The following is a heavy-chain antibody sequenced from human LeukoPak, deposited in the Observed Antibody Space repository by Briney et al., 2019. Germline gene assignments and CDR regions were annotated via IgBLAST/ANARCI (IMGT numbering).Heavy chain of an antibody. CDR2: IYSGGST. J-gene: IGHJ4*02. CDR3: ARDSSSSGRFDY. CDR1: GFTVSSNY. V-gene: IGHV3-53*05. Sequence: TGGSLRLSCAASGFTVSSNYMSWVRQAPGKGLEWVSVIYSGGSTYYADSVKGRFTISRDNSKNTLYLQMNSLRAEDTAVYYCARDSSSSGRFDYWGQGTLVTVSS. D-gene: IGHD6-6*01.